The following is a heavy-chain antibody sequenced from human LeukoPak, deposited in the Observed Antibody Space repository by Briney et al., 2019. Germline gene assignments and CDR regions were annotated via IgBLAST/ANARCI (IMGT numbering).Heavy chain of an antibody. V-gene: IGHV4-4*07. CDR2: IYTSGST. CDR3: ARRARAAAGTNYYFDY. CDR1: GGSISSYY. D-gene: IGHD6-13*01. Sequence: SETLSLTCTVSGGSISSYYWSWIRQPAGKGLEWIGRIYTSGSTNYNPSLKSRVTMPVDTSKNQFSLKLSSVTAADTAVYYCARRARAAAGTNYYFDYWGQGTLVTVSS. J-gene: IGHJ4*02.